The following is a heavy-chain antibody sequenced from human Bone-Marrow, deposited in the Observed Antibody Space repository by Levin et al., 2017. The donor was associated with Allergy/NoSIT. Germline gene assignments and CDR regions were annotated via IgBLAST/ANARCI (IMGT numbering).Heavy chain of an antibody. V-gene: IGHV3-30*03. CDR1: GFPFRSFG. CDR3: AREPFQRWVDS. D-gene: IGHD2-2*01. J-gene: IGHJ4*02. Sequence: LSGGSLRLSCSASGFPFRSFGMHWVRQAPGKGLEWLGIISYDGGNHYLTDSVKGRFTISRDNSNQTLYLQLNSVRFEDTAVYYCAREPFQRWVDSWGQGTLVIVSS. CDR2: ISYDGGNH.